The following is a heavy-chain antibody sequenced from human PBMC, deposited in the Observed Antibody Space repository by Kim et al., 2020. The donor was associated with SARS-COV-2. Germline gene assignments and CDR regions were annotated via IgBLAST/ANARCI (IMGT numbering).Heavy chain of an antibody. J-gene: IGHJ6*02. CDR1: GFTFSNHS. D-gene: IGHD1-26*01. Sequence: GGSLRLSCAASGFTFSNHSMNWVRQAPGKGLEWVSSIGSSSSYIYYADSVKGRFTISRDNAKNSLFLQMNSLRAEDTAVYYCARGEGDVWGQGTTVTVSS. CDR3: ARGEGDV. V-gene: IGHV3-21*01. CDR2: IGSSSSYI.